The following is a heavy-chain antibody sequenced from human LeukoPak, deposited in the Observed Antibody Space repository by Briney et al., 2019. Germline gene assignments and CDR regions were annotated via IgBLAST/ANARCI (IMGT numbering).Heavy chain of an antibody. CDR1: VGSIAGSRDD. D-gene: IGHD6-13*01. J-gene: IGHJ4*02. CDR3: ARRSIAAAVDY. CDR2: VYYIGIT. Sequence: SENLFLTCSVSVGSIAGSRDDWGWITQPSGEGLEWIGSVYYIGITDYSPCLKSRVTISVDTSENQFSLNLTAVTAADTAVYYCARRSIAAAVDYWGQGTLVTVSS. V-gene: IGHV4-39*01.